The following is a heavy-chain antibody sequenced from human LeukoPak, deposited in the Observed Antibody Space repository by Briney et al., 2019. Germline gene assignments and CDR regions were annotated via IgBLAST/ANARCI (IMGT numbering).Heavy chain of an antibody. CDR3: TTGWNSYYDYVWGSYRPYQY. Sequence: SVKVSCKASGFTFTSSAVQWVRQARGQRLEWIGWIVVGSGNTNYAQKFQERVTITRDMSTSTAYMELSSLRSEDTAVYYCTTGWNSYYDYVWGSYRPYQYWGQGTLVTVSS. J-gene: IGHJ4*02. V-gene: IGHV1-58*01. CDR2: IVVGSGNT. CDR1: GFTFTSSA. D-gene: IGHD3-16*02.